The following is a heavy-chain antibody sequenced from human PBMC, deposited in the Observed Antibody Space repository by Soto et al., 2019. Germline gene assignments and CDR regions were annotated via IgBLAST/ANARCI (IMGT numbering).Heavy chain of an antibody. CDR2: INAGNGNT. CDR1: GYTFTIYA. V-gene: IGHV1-3*01. CDR3: ARDPKYYGSGSQLFDY. J-gene: IGHJ4*02. Sequence: ASVKVSCKASGYTFTIYAMHWVLQAPGQRLEWMGWINAGNGNTKYSQKFQGRVTITRDTSASTAYMELSSLRSEDTAVYYCARDPKYYGSGSQLFDYWGQGTLVTVSS. D-gene: IGHD3-10*01.